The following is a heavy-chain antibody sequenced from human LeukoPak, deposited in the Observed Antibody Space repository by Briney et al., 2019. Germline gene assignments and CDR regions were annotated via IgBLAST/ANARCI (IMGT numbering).Heavy chain of an antibody. J-gene: IGHJ4*02. Sequence: GGSLRLSCAASGFTFSNYAIHWVRQAPGKGMEWVANISYDGSNKYYADSVKGRFTISRDNSKNTLYLQMNSRRAEDTAVYYCARLVGTTKPALHYWGQGTLVTASS. CDR2: ISYDGSNK. D-gene: IGHD1-26*01. CDR1: GFTFSNYA. V-gene: IGHV3-30*04. CDR3: ARLVGTTKPALHY.